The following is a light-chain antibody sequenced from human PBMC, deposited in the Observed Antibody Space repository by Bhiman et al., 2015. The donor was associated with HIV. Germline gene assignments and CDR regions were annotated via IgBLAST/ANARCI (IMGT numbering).Light chain of an antibody. CDR2: DVS. V-gene: IGLV2-14*03. Sequence: QSALTQPASVSGSPGQSITISCTGTSIDIGGYNYVSWYQQQPGKAPKVMIYDVSKRPSGISNRFSGSKSGTSATLGITGLQTGDEADYYCGTWDSTLSVEVFGGGTKLTVL. CDR3: GTWDSTLSVEV. J-gene: IGLJ2*01. CDR1: SIDIGGYNY.